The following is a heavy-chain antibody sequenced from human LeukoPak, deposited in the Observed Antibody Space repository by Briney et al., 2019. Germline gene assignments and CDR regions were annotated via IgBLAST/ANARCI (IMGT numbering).Heavy chain of an antibody. Sequence: SETLSLTCAVYGGSFSGYYWSWIRQPPGKGLEWIGEINHSGSTNYNPSLKSRVTISVDTSKNQFSLKLSSVTAADTAVYYCASQAGTLGYWGQGTLVTVSS. V-gene: IGHV4-34*01. J-gene: IGHJ4*02. CDR2: INHSGST. D-gene: IGHD6-19*01. CDR1: GGSFSGYY. CDR3: ASQAGTLGY.